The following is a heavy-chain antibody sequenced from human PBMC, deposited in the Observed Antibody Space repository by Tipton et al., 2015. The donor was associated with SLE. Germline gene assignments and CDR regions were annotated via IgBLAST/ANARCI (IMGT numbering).Heavy chain of an antibody. CDR2: IYPGDSDT. J-gene: IGHJ5*02. Sequence: VQLVQSGAVLKSPGESLIISCQASGYSFTTSWIGWVRQVSGKGLEWMGHIYPGDSDTRYNPSFQGQVTISVDESISTAYLRWSSLKASDTAMYYCARLHGGRLPPYTTNWFDPWGRGTQVTVSS. D-gene: IGHD3-16*01. CDR1: GYSFTTSW. CDR3: ARLHGGRLPPYTTNWFDP. V-gene: IGHV5-51*03.